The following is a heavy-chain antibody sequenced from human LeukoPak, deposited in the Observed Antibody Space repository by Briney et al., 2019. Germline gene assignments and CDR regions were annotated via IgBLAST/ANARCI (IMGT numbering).Heavy chain of an antibody. D-gene: IGHD3-10*01. V-gene: IGHV4-59*01. CDR2: IYYSGST. CDR1: GGSISSYY. CDR3: ARADPYYGSGSNRVRFDP. J-gene: IGHJ5*02. Sequence: SETLSLTCTVSGGSISSYYWSWIRQPPGKGLEWIGYIYYSGSTNYNPSLKSRVTISVDTSKNQFSLKLSSVTAADTAVYYCARADPYYGSGSNRVRFDPWGQGTLVTVSS.